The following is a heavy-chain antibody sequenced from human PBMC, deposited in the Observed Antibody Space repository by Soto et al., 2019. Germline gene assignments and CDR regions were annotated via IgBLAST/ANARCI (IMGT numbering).Heavy chain of an antibody. D-gene: IGHD2-21*02. CDR2: IRQSSAYT. V-gene: IGHV3-23*01. J-gene: IGHJ5*02. CDR3: DKDAVKGDCLWRMGA. CDR1: AFIFAAYS. Sequence: GGSLRLSRAASAFIFAAYSMSWVRQAPGKALEWVSSIRQSSAYTHYTDSVKGRFTITSNDSRNTLYLQMNSLRAYDSAGYYCDKDAVKGDCLWRMGAWGQGTVVTVSS.